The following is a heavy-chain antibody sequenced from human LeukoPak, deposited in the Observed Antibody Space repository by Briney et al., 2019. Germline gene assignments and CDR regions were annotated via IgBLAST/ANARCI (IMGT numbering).Heavy chain of an antibody. D-gene: IGHD5-18*01. CDR2: INHSGST. Sequence: PSETLSLTCAVYGGSFSGYYWSWIRQPPGKGLEWIGEINHSGSTNYNPSLKSRVTISVDTSKNQFSLKLSSVTAADTAVYYCARLDYSYGSHYWGQGTLVTVSS. J-gene: IGHJ4*02. CDR1: GGSFSGYY. V-gene: IGHV4-34*01. CDR3: ARLDYSYGSHY.